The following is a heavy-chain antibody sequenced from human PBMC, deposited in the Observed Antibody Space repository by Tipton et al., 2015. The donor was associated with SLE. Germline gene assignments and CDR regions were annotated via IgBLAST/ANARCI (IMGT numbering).Heavy chain of an antibody. Sequence: TLSLTCSVSGYSISSGYYWGWIRQPPGKGREWIGNIYHSGSIYQNPSPKGRVTISVDTSKNQFSLKLKSVTAADTAVYYCARDRYAGYDPLYNWFDPWGQGTLVTVSS. V-gene: IGHV4-38-2*02. CDR2: IYHSGSI. CDR3: ARDRYAGYDPLYNWFDP. D-gene: IGHD5-12*01. J-gene: IGHJ5*02. CDR1: GYSISSGYY.